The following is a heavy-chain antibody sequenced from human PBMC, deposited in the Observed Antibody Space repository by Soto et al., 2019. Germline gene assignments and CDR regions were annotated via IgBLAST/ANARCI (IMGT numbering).Heavy chain of an antibody. Sequence: GVSLRLSCAACGFTFSSYGMHWVRQAPGKGLEWVAVISYDGSNKYYADSVKGRFTISRDNSKNTLYLQMNSLRAEDTAVYYCAKHGSSGYSYGMDVWGQGTTVTVSS. D-gene: IGHD3-22*01. V-gene: IGHV3-30*18. CDR3: AKHGSSGYSYGMDV. CDR1: GFTFSSYG. CDR2: ISYDGSNK. J-gene: IGHJ6*02.